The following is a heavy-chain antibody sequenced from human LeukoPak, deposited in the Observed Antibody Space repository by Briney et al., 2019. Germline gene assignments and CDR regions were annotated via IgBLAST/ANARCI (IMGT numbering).Heavy chain of an antibody. CDR1: GGSISSGDYY. CDR2: IYYSGST. J-gene: IGHJ5*02. Sequence: LSETLSLTCTVSGGSISSGDYYWTWIRQPPGKGLEWIGYIYYSGSTYYNPSLKSRVSISVDTSKNQFSLKLSSVTAADTAIYYCARGIWFDPWGQGTLVTVSS. V-gene: IGHV4-30-4*01. CDR3: ARGIWFDP.